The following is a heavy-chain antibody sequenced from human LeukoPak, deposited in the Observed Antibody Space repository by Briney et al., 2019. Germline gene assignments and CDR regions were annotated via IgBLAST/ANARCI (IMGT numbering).Heavy chain of an antibody. CDR2: ISYDGRNE. CDR3: ARGGSSSWYQDY. V-gene: IGHV3-30*04. J-gene: IGHJ4*02. D-gene: IGHD6-13*01. Sequence: GRALRLSCAASGFTFSTYAMHWVRQAPGKRLERVAVISYDGRNEYYTDSVKGRFTISRDNSKNTLNLQMNSLRPEDTAVYYCARGGSSSWYQDYWGQGPLVTVSS. CDR1: GFTFSTYA.